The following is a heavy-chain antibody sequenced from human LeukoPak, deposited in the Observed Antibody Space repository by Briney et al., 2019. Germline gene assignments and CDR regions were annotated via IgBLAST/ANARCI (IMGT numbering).Heavy chain of an antibody. CDR3: ARGDGYNLLNY. J-gene: IGHJ4*02. V-gene: IGHV3-23*01. CDR2: LSGSGGST. D-gene: IGHD5-24*01. CDR1: GFTFGSYT. Sequence: GGSLRLSCAASGFTFGSYTMTWVRQAPGKGLEWVSALSGSGGSTYYTDSVKGRFTISRDNPKNTLYLQMNSLRAEDTAVYYCARGDGYNLLNYWGQGTLVTVSS.